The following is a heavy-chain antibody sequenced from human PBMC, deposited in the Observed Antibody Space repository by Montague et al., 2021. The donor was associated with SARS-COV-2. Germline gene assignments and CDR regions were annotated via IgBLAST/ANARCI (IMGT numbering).Heavy chain of an antibody. V-gene: IGHV3-9*01. CDR1: GFNFNEYA. D-gene: IGHD2-15*01. Sequence: SLRLSCAASGFNFNEYAMHWVRQCPGKGLEWVSGINWNTLNTFYADSVEGRFTISRDNTENSVYLEMRSLREDDTALYFCAKDAVAAVGFLPRLDSWGPGTLVTVSS. J-gene: IGHJ5*02. CDR3: AKDAVAAVGFLPRLDS. CDR2: INWNTLNT.